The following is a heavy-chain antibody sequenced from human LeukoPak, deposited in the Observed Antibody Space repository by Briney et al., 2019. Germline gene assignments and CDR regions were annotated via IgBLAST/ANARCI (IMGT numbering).Heavy chain of an antibody. D-gene: IGHD6-19*01. CDR1: GFTFSSYE. V-gene: IGHV3-48*03. CDR2: ISSSGSTI. J-gene: IGHJ4*01. CDR3: ARGSSSGWYFDY. Sequence: GGSLRLSCAASGFTFSSYEMNWVRQAPGKGLEWVSYISSSGSTIYYTDSVKGRFTISRDNAKNSLYLQMNSLRAEDTAVYYCARGSSSGWYFDYWGHGTLVTVSS.